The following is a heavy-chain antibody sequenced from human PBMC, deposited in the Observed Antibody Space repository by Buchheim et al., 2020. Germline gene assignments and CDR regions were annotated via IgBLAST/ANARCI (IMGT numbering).Heavy chain of an antibody. V-gene: IGHV4-61*01. J-gene: IGHJ1*01. CDR2: IYYSGST. Sequence: QVQLQESGPGLVKPSETLSLTGTVSGGSVSSGSYYWSWIRQPPGKGLEWIGYIYYSGSTNYNPSLKSRVTISVDTSKNPFSLKLSSVTAADTAVYYCARAQGTYDFWSGYYPIAEYFQHWGQGTL. CDR1: GGSVSSGSYY. D-gene: IGHD3-3*01. CDR3: ARAQGTYDFWSGYYPIAEYFQH.